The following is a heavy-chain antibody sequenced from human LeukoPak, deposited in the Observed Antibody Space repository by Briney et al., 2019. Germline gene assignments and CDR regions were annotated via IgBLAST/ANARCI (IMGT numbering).Heavy chain of an antibody. D-gene: IGHD3-10*01. Sequence: GGSLRLSCAASGFTFSSFGMNWVRQAPGKGLGWVSYISDSSSITYYADSVKGRFTISRDNAKNSLSLQLNSLRDEDTAVYFCAKVIRGGYGMDVWGQGTTVTVSS. V-gene: IGHV3-48*02. J-gene: IGHJ6*02. CDR2: ISDSSSIT. CDR3: AKVIRGGYGMDV. CDR1: GFTFSSFG.